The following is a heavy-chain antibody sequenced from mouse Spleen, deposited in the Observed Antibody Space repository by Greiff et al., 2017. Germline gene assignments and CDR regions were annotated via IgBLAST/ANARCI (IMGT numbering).Heavy chain of an antibody. CDR2: ISGGGSYT. CDR3: ARHYYGSSFYAMDY. Sequence: EVQRVESGGGLVKPGGSLKLSCAASGFTFSSYGMSWVRQTPEKRLEWVATISGGGSYTYYPDSVKGRFTISRDNAKNNLYLQMSSLRSEDTALYYCARHYYGSSFYAMDYWGQGTSVTVSS. J-gene: IGHJ4*01. D-gene: IGHD1-1*01. V-gene: IGHV5-9-2*01. CDR1: GFTFSSYG.